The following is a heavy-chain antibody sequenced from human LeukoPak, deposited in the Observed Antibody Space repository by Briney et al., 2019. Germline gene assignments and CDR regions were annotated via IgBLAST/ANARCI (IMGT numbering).Heavy chain of an antibody. D-gene: IGHD3-22*01. CDR1: GYTFTSYY. Sequence: ASVKVSCKASGYTFTSYYMHWVRQAPGQGLEWMGIINPSGGSTSYAQKFQGRVTITTDESTSTAYMELSSLRSEDTAVYYCARDSTTGAYYDSSGYIGYWGQGTLVTVSS. CDR2: INPSGGST. CDR3: ARDSTTGAYYDSSGYIGY. J-gene: IGHJ4*02. V-gene: IGHV1-46*01.